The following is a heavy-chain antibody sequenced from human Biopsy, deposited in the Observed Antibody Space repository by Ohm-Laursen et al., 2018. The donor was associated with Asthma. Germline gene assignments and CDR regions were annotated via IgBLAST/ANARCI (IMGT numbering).Heavy chain of an antibody. CDR2: INSVFGTT. V-gene: IGHV1-69*13. J-gene: IGHJ4*02. Sequence: SVKVSCKPLGGTFNTYVIGWVRQAPGQGLEWMGGINSVFGTTTYPQKFQDRVTITSDDSTSTVYMELSSLRSEDTAVYYCARKAGPCISRTCYSLDFWGQGTLVTVSS. CDR3: ARKAGPCISRTCYSLDF. D-gene: IGHD2-2*01. CDR1: GGTFNTYV.